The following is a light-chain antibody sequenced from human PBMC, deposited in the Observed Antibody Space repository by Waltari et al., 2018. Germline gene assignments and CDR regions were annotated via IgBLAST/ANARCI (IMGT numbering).Light chain of an antibody. V-gene: IGKV3-20*01. J-gene: IGKJ4*01. CDR2: GAS. CDR3: QQYAASVVT. CDR1: PTISSSY. Sequence: EIVLTQSPGTLSLSPGERATLSCRASPTISSSYLAWYQQRPGQAPSLLIYGASSRATGISDRFSGSGSGTDFTLTISGLEPEDFAVYYCQQYAASVVTFGGGTKVEIK.